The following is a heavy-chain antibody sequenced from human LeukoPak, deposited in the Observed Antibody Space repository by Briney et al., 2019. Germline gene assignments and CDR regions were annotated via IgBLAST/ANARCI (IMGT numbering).Heavy chain of an antibody. D-gene: IGHD3-10*01. J-gene: IGHJ4*02. CDR2: ISWNSGSI. CDR1: GFTFDDYA. CDR3: AKSLWFGEPVFDY. Sequence: GGSLRLSCAASGFTFDDYAMHWVRQAPGKGLEWVSGISWNSGSIGYADSVKGRFTISRDNAKNSLYLQMNSLRAEDTALYYCAKSLWFGEPVFDYWGQGTLVTVSS. V-gene: IGHV3-9*01.